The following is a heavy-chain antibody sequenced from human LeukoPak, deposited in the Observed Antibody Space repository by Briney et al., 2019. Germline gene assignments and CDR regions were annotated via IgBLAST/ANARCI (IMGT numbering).Heavy chain of an antibody. J-gene: IGHJ4*02. CDR3: AREIYSSSDY. V-gene: IGHV3-7*03. CDR1: GFTFSSHW. Sequence: GGSLRLSCAASGFTFSSHWMSWVRQAPGKGLEWVANIKQDGSEKYYVDSVRGRFTISRDNAKNSLYLQMNSLRAEDTAVYYCAREIYSSSDYWGQGTLVTVSS. D-gene: IGHD6-6*01. CDR2: IKQDGSEK.